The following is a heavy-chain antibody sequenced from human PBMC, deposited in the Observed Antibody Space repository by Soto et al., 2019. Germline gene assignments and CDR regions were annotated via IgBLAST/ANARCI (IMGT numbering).Heavy chain of an antibody. CDR1: GFTFSSYW. CDR3: ARAWGWSSAQAFDI. D-gene: IGHD6-25*01. J-gene: IGHJ3*02. CDR2: IKQDGSEK. Sequence: GGSLRLSCAASGFTFSSYWMSWFRQAPGKGLEWVANIKQDGSEKYYVDSVRGRFTISRDNAKNSLYLQMNSLRAEDTAVYYCARAWGWSSAQAFDIWGQGTMVTVSS. V-gene: IGHV3-7*01.